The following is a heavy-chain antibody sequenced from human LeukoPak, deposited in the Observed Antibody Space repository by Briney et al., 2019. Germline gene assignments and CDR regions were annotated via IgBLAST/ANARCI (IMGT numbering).Heavy chain of an antibody. CDR3: ATPPDYFDY. CDR1: GFTLSSHV. Sequence: GGSLRLSCAASGFTLSSHVMSWVRQAPGKGLEGVSGMSGSGVSTYYADSVKGRFTISRDNSKNTLYLQMNSLRAEDTAVYYCATPPDYFDYWGQGILVTVSS. J-gene: IGHJ4*02. CDR2: MSGSGVST. V-gene: IGHV3-23*01.